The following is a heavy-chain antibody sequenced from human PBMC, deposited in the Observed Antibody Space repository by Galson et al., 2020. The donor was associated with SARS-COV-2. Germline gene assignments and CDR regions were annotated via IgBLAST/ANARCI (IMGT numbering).Heavy chain of an antibody. Sequence: ETSETLYLTCTVSGGSISSYYWSWIRQPPGKGLDWIGNIHYSGSTNYNPSLRSRVTISVDTSKNQFYLKLSSVTAADTAVYYCARLVPAPIIFYNGMDVWGQGTTVTVSS. D-gene: IGHD2-2*02. CDR3: ARLVPAPIIFYNGMDV. J-gene: IGHJ6*02. CDR1: GGSISSYY. V-gene: IGHV4-59*01. CDR2: IHYSGST.